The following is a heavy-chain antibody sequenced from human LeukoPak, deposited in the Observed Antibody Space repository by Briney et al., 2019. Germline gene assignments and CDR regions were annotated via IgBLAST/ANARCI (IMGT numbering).Heavy chain of an antibody. CDR1: GYTFTDYY. D-gene: IGHD2-2*01. Sequence: RASLKDSCKASGYTFTDYYMHWVRQAPGQGLEWMGWINANRGGTNYAQRFQGRVTMTRDTSITTAYMELSRLKSDDTAVYYCARRYCSSTSCYYFDYWGQGTLVTVSS. CDR2: INANRGGT. V-gene: IGHV1-2*02. CDR3: ARRYCSSTSCYYFDY. J-gene: IGHJ4*02.